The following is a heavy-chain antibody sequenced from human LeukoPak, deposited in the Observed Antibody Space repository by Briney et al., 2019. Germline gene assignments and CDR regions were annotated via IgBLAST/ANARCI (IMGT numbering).Heavy chain of an antibody. Sequence: GGCLRLSCAASEFTFSSYSMNWVRQAPGKGLQWVSYITGSGSGIHYADSVKGRFTISRDNAKNTLYLQMNSLRDEDTAVYYCASPHSGYGWGQGTLVTVSS. D-gene: IGHD5-12*01. V-gene: IGHV3-48*02. J-gene: IGHJ4*02. CDR2: ITGSGSGI. CDR1: EFTFSSYS. CDR3: ASPHSGYG.